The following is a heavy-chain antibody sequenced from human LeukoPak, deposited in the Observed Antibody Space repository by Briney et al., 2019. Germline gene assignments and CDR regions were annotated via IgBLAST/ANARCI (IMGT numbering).Heavy chain of an antibody. Sequence: GGSLRLSCAASGFTFNSYGMHWVRQAPGKGLDWVAFIRYDGSIKHYADSVKGRFTISRDNSKNTVSLQMNSLRPEDTAVYYCGKGSSTSGCPDYWGQGTLVTVS. CDR3: GKGSSTSGCPDY. V-gene: IGHV3-30*02. D-gene: IGHD6-19*01. CDR2: IRYDGSIK. J-gene: IGHJ4*02. CDR1: GFTFNSYG.